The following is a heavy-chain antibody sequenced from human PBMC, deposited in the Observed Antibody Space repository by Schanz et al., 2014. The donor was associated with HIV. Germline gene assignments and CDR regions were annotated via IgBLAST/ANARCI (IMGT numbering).Heavy chain of an antibody. CDR2: ISWHGYTV. V-gene: IGHV3-9*01. D-gene: IGHD6-6*01. CDR1: GFTFTDYA. J-gene: IGHJ4*02. Sequence: EVQLVESGGHLVQPGRSLRLSCAASGFTFTDYAMHWVRQVPGKGLEWVAGISWHGYTVGYADSVKGRFTISRDNAKNSLYLQMNSLRAEDTAVYYCAKGWRGYSISSLVDYWGQGSLVTVSS. CDR3: AKGWRGYSISSLVDY.